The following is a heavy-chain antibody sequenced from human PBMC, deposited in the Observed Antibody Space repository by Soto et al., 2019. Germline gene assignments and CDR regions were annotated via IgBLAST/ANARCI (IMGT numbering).Heavy chain of an antibody. CDR2: IYDTWTT. D-gene: IGHD3-10*02. CDR3: ARRIVRGGFDI. CDR1: GGSMSENDYY. V-gene: IGHV4-30-4*01. Sequence: QVQLQEAGPGLVRPSQTQSLTCTVAGGSMSENDYYWSWLRQSPGQGLQWIGYIYDTWTTSYSPSLKSRVTMSADTSRNQFSLKLTSVTAADTALYFCARRIVRGGFDIWGQGTLVTVSS. J-gene: IGHJ3*02.